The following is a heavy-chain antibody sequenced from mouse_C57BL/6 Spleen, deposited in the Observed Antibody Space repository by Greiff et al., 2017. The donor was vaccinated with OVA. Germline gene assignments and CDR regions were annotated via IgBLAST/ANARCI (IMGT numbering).Heavy chain of an antibody. CDR2: INPNNGGT. Sequence: VQLKQSGPELVKPGASVKMSCKASGYTFTDYNMHWVKQSHGKSLEWIGYINPNNGGTSYNQKFKGKATLTVNKSSSTAYMELRSLTSEDSAVYYCARSDDYDKYAMDYWGQGTSVTVSS. J-gene: IGHJ4*01. V-gene: IGHV1-22*01. CDR3: ARSDDYDKYAMDY. D-gene: IGHD2-4*01. CDR1: GYTFTDYN.